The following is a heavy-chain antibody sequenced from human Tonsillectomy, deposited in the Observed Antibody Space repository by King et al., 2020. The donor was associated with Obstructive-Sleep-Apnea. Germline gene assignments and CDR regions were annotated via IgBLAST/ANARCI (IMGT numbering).Heavy chain of an antibody. CDR2: ISSNSAYI. CDR3: ARDLLSGNYIRWFDP. D-gene: IGHD3-10*01. CDR1: GFIFSSYS. Sequence: VQLVESGGGLVKPGGSLRLSCAASGFIFSSYSMNWVRQAPGKGLEWVSSISSNSAYIYYADSVKGRFTISRDNAKNSLYLQMNSLRAEDTAVSYCARDLLSGNYIRWFDPWGQGTLVTVSS. V-gene: IGHV3-21*06. J-gene: IGHJ5*02.